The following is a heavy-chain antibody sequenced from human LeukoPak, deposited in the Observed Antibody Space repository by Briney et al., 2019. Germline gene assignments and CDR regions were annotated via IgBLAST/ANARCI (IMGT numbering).Heavy chain of an antibody. Sequence: GGSLRLSCTASGFTFGDYAMTWVRQAPGKGLEWVGFIRSQTYGGTTEYAASVKGRFTISRDDSKSIAYLQMNSLKTEDTAVYYSTRGSLFSPYYYSMAVWGKGTTVTIPS. D-gene: IGHD3-3*01. V-gene: IGHV3-49*04. J-gene: IGHJ6*03. CDR2: IRSQTYGGTT. CDR3: TRGSLFSPYYYSMAV. CDR1: GFTFGDYA.